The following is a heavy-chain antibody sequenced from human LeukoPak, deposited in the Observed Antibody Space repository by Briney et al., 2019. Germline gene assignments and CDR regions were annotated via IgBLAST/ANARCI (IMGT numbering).Heavy chain of an antibody. D-gene: IGHD2-2*01. CDR1: GFTFSDYY. V-gene: IGHV3-11*04. J-gene: IGHJ6*03. Sequence: GGSLRLSCAASGFTFSDYYMSWIRQAPGKGLEWVSYISSSGSTIYYADSVKGRFTISRDNAKNSLYLQMNSLRAEDTAVYYCARRDAVPAAMGYYYYYYMDVWGKGTTVTISS. CDR2: ISSSGSTI. CDR3: ARRDAVPAAMGYYYYYYMDV.